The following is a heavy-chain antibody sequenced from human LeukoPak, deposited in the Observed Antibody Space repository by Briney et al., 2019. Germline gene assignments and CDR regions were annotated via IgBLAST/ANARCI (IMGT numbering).Heavy chain of an antibody. CDR2: ISGSGGST. CDR3: AKDPDIVVVPAALDY. Sequence: GGSLRLSCAASGFTFSSYAMSWVRQAPGKGLEWVSAISGSGGSTYYADSVKGRFTISRDNSKNTLYLQMSSLRAEDTAVYYCAKDPDIVVVPAALDYWGQGTLVTVSS. V-gene: IGHV3-23*01. D-gene: IGHD2-2*01. CDR1: GFTFSSYA. J-gene: IGHJ4*02.